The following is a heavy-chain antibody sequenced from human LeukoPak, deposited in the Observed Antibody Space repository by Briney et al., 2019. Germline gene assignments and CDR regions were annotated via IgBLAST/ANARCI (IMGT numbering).Heavy chain of an antibody. CDR2: IFQSGET. D-gene: IGHD2-21*01. V-gene: IGHV4/OR15-8*02. Sequence: SETLSLTCSVSGGSIISSNWWGWIRQPPGKGLEWIGEIFQSGETDYNPSLRSRVIISINKSKNQFSLQLNSVTAADTAIYYCARHFRLVVENWFDPWGQGTLVTVSS. CDR3: ARHFRLVVENWFDP. CDR1: GGSIISSNW. J-gene: IGHJ5*02.